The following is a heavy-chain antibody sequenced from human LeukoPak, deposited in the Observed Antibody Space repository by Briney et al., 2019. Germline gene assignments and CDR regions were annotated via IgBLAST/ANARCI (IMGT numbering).Heavy chain of an antibody. D-gene: IGHD3-10*01. CDR3: ARMPITMVRGVTYFDY. CDR1: GGSISSGGYS. V-gene: IGHV4-30-2*01. CDR2: IYHSGST. Sequence: PSETLSLTCTVSGGSISSGGYSWSWIRQPPGKGLEWIGYIYHSGSTYYNPSLKSRVTISVDRSKNQFSLKLSSVTAADTAVYYCARMPITMVRGVTYFDYWGQGTLVTVSS. J-gene: IGHJ4*02.